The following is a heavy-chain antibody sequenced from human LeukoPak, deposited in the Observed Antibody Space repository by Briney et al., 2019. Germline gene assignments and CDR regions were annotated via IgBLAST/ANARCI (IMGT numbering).Heavy chain of an antibody. D-gene: IGHD5-24*01. CDR3: ARGSEEEMATITLYY. Sequence: SETLSLTCAVSGGSISSGGYSWSWNRQPPGKGLEWIGYIYHSGSTYYNPSLKSRVTISVDRSKNQFSLKLSSVTAADTAVYYCARGSEEEMATITLYYWGQGTLVTVSS. CDR1: GGSISSGGYS. V-gene: IGHV4-30-2*01. CDR2: IYHSGST. J-gene: IGHJ4*02.